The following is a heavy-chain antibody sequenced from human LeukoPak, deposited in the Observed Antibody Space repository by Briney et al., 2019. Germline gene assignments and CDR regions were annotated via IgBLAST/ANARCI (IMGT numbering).Heavy chain of an antibody. CDR3: ARPGKWELIAETPSFDY. CDR2: INPSSGGT. Sequence: ASVKVSCKASGYTFTGYYIHWVRQAPGQGLEWMGWINPSSGGTNYAQKFQGRVTMTRDTSISTAYMELSRLRSDDTAVYYCARPGKWELIAETPSFDYWGRGTLVTISS. D-gene: IGHD1-26*01. J-gene: IGHJ4*02. V-gene: IGHV1-2*02. CDR1: GYTFTGYY.